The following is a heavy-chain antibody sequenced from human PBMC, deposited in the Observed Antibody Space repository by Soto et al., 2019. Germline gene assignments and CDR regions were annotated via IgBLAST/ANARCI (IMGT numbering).Heavy chain of an antibody. Sequence: EVQLVESGGGLVKPGGSLRLSCAASGFTFSSYTMNWVRQAPGRGLEWVSSIGTSSSYIYYADSVKGRFTISRDNAKNPLFLQMNSLRADDTAVYYCARDSVRDYLYYYYGMDVWGQGTTVTVSS. J-gene: IGHJ6*02. V-gene: IGHV3-21*01. D-gene: IGHD4-17*01. CDR1: GFTFSSYT. CDR2: IGTSSSYI. CDR3: ARDSVRDYLYYYYGMDV.